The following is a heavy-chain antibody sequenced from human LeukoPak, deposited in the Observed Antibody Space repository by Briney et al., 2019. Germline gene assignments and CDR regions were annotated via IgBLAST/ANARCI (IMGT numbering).Heavy chain of an antibody. J-gene: IGHJ4*02. CDR2: ISSSGGTI. CDR1: GFTFSDYY. V-gene: IGHV3-11*04. Sequence: GGSLRLSCAPSGFTFSDYYMNWIRQAPGKGLQWASYISSSGGTIYYADSVKGRFTISRDSSKNTLCLQMNSLRGEDTAVYFCARETGTARLDYWGKGTLVTVAS. D-gene: IGHD1-1*01. CDR3: ARETGTARLDY.